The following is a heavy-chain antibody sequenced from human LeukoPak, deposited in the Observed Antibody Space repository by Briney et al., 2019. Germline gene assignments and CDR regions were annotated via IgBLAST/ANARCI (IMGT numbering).Heavy chain of an antibody. J-gene: IGHJ3*02. CDR1: GFTFSSYS. V-gene: IGHV3-21*01. D-gene: IGHD6-19*01. CDR2: ISSSSSYI. CDR3: ARSTMYSSGPDAFDI. Sequence: GGSLRLSCAASGFTFSSYSMNWVRQAPGKGLEWVSSISSSSSYIYYADSVKGRFTISRDNAKNSLYLQMNSLRAEDTAVYYCARSTMYSSGPDAFDIWGQGTMVNVSS.